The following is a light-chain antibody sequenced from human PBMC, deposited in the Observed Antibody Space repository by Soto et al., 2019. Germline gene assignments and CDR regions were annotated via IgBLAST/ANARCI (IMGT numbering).Light chain of an antibody. J-gene: IGKJ1*01. CDR3: QQYGISPT. V-gene: IGKV3-20*01. CDR1: HSVSSNY. Sequence: EIVLTQSPGTLSLSPGERATLSCRSSHSVSSNYLAWYQQKPGQAPRLLIYDVSSSATGIPDRFSGSGSGTDFTLTISRLEPVDFAVYYCQQYGISPTFDQGTKVEIK. CDR2: DVS.